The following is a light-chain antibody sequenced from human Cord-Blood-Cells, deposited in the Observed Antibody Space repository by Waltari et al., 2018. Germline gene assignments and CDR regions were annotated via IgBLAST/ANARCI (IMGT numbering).Light chain of an antibody. J-gene: IGLJ2*01. CDR3: SSYTSSSILVV. CDR1: SSDVGRYNR. V-gene: IGLV2-18*02. Sequence: QSALTHPPSVSGSPGQSVTISCTGTSSDVGRYNRVSWYQQPPGTPPKPMIYEVRNQPSGVPDRFSGSKSGNTASLTISGLQAEDEADYYCSSYTSSSILVVFGGGTKLTVL. CDR2: EVR.